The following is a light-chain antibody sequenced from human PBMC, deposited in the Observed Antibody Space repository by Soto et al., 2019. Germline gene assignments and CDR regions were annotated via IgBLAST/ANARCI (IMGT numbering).Light chain of an antibody. J-gene: IGKJ3*01. CDR3: HQRNNSPST. CDR1: QSVTTY. Sequence: EIVLTQSPATLSLSPGERATLSCRASQSVTTYLAWYQQKPGQAPRLLIYGASIRATGIPARFSGSGSGTDFALTISSLEPEDFAVYYCHQRNNSPSTFGPATNVDVK. V-gene: IGKV3-11*01. CDR2: GAS.